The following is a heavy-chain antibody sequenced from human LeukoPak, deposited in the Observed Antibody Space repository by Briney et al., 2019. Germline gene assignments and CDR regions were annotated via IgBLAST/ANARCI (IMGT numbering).Heavy chain of an antibody. CDR1: GDSVSSNSAA. D-gene: IGHD1-20*01. V-gene: IGHV6-1*01. Sequence: PSQTLSLTCATSGDSVSSNSAAWNWIRQSPSRGLEWLGRTYYRSKWYNDYAVSVKSRITINPDTSKNQFSLQLNSVTPEDTAVYYCARGPREAGITPYFDYWGQGTLVTVSS. CDR3: ARGPREAGITPYFDY. J-gene: IGHJ4*02. CDR2: TYYRSKWYN.